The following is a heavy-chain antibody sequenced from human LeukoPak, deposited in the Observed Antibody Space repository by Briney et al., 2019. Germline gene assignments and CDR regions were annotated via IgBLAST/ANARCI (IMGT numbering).Heavy chain of an antibody. D-gene: IGHD2-8*01. Sequence: SGPTLVNPTQTLTLTCTFSGFSLSTSGLRVGWIRQPPGKALEWLALIYWNDNKRYKPSLTSRLSISKDTSTNQVVLRMTNMDPMDTATYYCALAPHLPMLWFDPWGQGTLVTVSA. CDR3: ALAPHLPMLWFDP. J-gene: IGHJ5*02. CDR2: IYWNDNK. CDR1: GFSLSTSGLR. V-gene: IGHV2-5*01.